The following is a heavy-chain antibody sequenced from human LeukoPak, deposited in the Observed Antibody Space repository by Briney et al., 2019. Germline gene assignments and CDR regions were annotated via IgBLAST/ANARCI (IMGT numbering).Heavy chain of an antibody. J-gene: IGHJ4*02. CDR2: ISYSGNT. CDR3: ARGSDSWHYLDH. D-gene: IGHD6-13*01. V-gene: IGHV4-59*08. Sequence: PSETLSLTCTVSGGSISSYYWSWIRQPPGKGLEWIGYISYSGNTNYNPSLKSRVTISVDTSKNQFSLKLTSVTAADTAVYYCARGSDSWHYLDHWGQGTLVTVSS. CDR1: GGSISSYY.